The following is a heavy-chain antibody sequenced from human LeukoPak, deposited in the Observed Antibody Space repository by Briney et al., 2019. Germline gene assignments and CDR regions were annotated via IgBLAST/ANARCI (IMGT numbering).Heavy chain of an antibody. D-gene: IGHD3-22*01. CDR2: IRSKAQGVQT. Sequence: GGSPRLTCTATGFTFGDYAMSCVRQAPGKGLGCVGFIRSKAQGVQTKYAASVTGRVTSSRDDSKSIGYLQMNSLKTDDTAVYYCTREIGSYYDSSGYYYGGYYYYYMDVWGKGTTVTVSS. CDR1: GFTFGDYA. V-gene: IGHV3-49*04. J-gene: IGHJ6*03. CDR3: TREIGSYYDSSGYYYGGYYYYYMDV.